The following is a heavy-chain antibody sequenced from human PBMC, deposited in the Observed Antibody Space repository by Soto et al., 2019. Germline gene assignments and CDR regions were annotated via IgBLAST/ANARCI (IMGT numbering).Heavy chain of an antibody. J-gene: IGHJ4*02. Sequence: SETLSLTCSVSGGSLSKYYWSWIRQPAGKVLEWIGRISTSGHVVSKVSLRSRLTMSVDMSNNHFSLKLTSVTAADTAVYYCARDNNDFWSLYPLAFDYWGQGALVTVSS. CDR1: GGSLSKYY. D-gene: IGHD3-3*01. CDR2: ISTSGHV. V-gene: IGHV4-4*07. CDR3: ARDNNDFWSLYPLAFDY.